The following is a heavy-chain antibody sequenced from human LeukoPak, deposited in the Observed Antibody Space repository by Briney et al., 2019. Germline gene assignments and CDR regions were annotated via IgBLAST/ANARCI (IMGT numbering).Heavy chain of an antibody. D-gene: IGHD5-18*01. CDR1: GGSFSGYY. J-gene: IGHJ4*02. CDR2: INHSGST. V-gene: IGHV4-34*01. CDR3: ARAHTAMALPFDY. Sequence: PSETLSLTCAVYGGSFSGYYGSWIRQPPGKGLEWIGEINHSGSTNYNPSLKSRVTISVDTSKNQFSLKLSSVTAADTAVYYCARAHTAMALPFDYWGQGTLVTVSS.